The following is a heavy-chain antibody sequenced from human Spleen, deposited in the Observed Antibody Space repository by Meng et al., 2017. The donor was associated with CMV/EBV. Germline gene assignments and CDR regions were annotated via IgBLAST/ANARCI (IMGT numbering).Heavy chain of an antibody. CDR3: ARGNYGDNLHFDY. D-gene: IGHD1-7*01. CDR2: IRHDGSET. V-gene: IGHV3-33*01. J-gene: IGHJ4*02. CDR1: ELTFNTYD. Sequence: AASELTFNTYDMHWVRQAPGKRSEGVAIIRHDGSETHYADSVKGRFTISRDDSKNTLFLQMNSLRVEDTAVYYCARGNYGDNLHFDYWGQGTLVTVSS.